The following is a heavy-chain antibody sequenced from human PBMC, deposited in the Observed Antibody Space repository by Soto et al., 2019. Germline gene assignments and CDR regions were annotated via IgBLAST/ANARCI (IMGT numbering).Heavy chain of an antibody. CDR3: ARHSLTYHSSGYYYHLFDP. V-gene: IGHV2-70*04. D-gene: IGHD3-22*01. Sequence: ESGPTLVHPTQTLTLTCPFSGFSLSTSGTRVSWIRQPPGKALEWLPRIDWDDDKFYSTSLKTRLTISKTTSKNQVVHTMTNMNPVDTATYYCARHSLTYHSSGYYYHLFDPWGQGTLVTVSS. CDR1: GFSLSTSGTR. CDR2: IDWDDDK. J-gene: IGHJ5*02.